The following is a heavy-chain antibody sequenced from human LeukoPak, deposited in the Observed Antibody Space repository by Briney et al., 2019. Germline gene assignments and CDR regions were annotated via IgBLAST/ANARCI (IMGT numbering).Heavy chain of an antibody. CDR1: GFTFSNFG. D-gene: IGHD2-2*01. V-gene: IGHV3-30*03. CDR3: AREGYCSSNSCLESPIDY. J-gene: IGHJ4*02. CDR2: ISYVGSNK. Sequence: PGRSLRLSCAASGFTFSNFGMHRVRQAPGKGLEWVAVISYVGSNKYYGDSVKGRFTISRDNSRNTLYLQMNILRAEDTAAYHCAREGYCSSNSCLESPIDYWGQGTLVTVSS.